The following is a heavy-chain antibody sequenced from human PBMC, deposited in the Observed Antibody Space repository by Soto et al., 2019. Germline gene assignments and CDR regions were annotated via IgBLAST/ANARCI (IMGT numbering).Heavy chain of an antibody. Sequence: ESLKISWNGSGYSFTSYCIGWVLQMPGKGLEWMGIIYPGDSDTRYSPSFQGQVTISADKSISTAYLQWSSLKASDTAMYYCARPTEMATTPPVYFDYWGQGTLVTVSS. D-gene: IGHD5-12*01. CDR3: ARPTEMATTPPVYFDY. CDR2: IYPGDSDT. J-gene: IGHJ4*02. V-gene: IGHV5-51*01. CDR1: GYSFTSYC.